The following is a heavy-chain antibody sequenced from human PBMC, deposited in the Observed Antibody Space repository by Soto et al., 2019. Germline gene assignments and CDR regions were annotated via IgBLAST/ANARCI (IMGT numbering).Heavy chain of an antibody. CDR1: GFTFDDYA. J-gene: IGHJ4*02. CDR3: ANVASTTVFAFNDY. Sequence: EVQLVESGGGLVQPGRSLRLSCAASGFTFDDYAMHWVRQGPGKGLEWVSSISWNSGNLGYADSVKGRFTISRDNAKNSLYLQMNSLMGKDTALYYCANVASTTVFAFNDYWGQGTLVTVSS. V-gene: IGHV3-9*01. CDR2: ISWNSGNL. D-gene: IGHD4-17*01.